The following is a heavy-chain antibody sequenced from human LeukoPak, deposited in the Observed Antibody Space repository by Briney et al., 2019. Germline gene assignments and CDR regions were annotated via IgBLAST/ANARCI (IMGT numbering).Heavy chain of an antibody. D-gene: IGHD3-16*01. CDR2: VGGAGGDT. Sequence: PGGSLRLSCAASGFTFNSYTMSWVRLAPGKGLEWVSSVGGAGGDTWYSDSEKGRFTISRDNSKNTLYLQMDSPRAEDTALYYCAKDGAPNAGYMDVWGKGTTVTVSS. J-gene: IGHJ6*03. CDR1: GFTFNSYT. CDR3: AKDGAPNAGYMDV. V-gene: IGHV3-23*01.